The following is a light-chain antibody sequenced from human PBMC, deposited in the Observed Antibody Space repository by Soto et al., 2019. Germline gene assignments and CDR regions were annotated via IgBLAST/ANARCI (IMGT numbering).Light chain of an antibody. CDR3: QQSYSTPWT. Sequence: DIQMTQSPSSLSASVGDRVTITCRASQSISSYLNWYQQKPWQAPKLLIYAAPSLQSGVPSRFSGSGSGTDFTLTISSLQPEDFATYYCQQSYSTPWTFGQGTKV. V-gene: IGKV1-39*01. J-gene: IGKJ1*01. CDR2: AAP. CDR1: QSISSY.